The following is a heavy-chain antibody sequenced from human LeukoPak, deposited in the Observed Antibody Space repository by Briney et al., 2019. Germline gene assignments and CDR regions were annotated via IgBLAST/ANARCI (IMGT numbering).Heavy chain of an antibody. J-gene: IGHJ4*02. D-gene: IGHD3-10*01. CDR3: AGSGGSGVDY. CDR2: LSGSGGST. Sequence: GGSLRLSCAASGFTFSSYAMSWVRPAPGKGLEWVSALSGSGGSTYYADSVKGRFTITRDNSKNTLYLHMKGLRDEDTAVYYCAGSGGSGVDYWCQGPVVIVSS. CDR1: GFTFSSYA. V-gene: IGHV3-23*01.